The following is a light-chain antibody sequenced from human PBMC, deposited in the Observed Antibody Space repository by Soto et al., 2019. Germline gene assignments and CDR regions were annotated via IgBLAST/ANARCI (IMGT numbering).Light chain of an antibody. CDR1: HSITNW. CDR3: QPYNNN. V-gene: IGKV1-5*01. CDR2: DVS. J-gene: IGKJ2*01. Sequence: DIQMTQSPSILSASVGDRVTITCRASHSITNWLAWYQQKPGKAPKVLIYDVSTLGSGVPSRFSGSGSGTEFTLTISSLQPDDFATYYCQPYNNNFGQGTKVDIK.